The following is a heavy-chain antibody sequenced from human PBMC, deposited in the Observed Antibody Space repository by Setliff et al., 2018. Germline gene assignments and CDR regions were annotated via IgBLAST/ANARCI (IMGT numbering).Heavy chain of an antibody. V-gene: IGHV4-39*07. D-gene: IGHD4-17*01. CDR1: GDSISSGPYY. CDR2: RYYSGSA. CDR3: ARGGRDNGDYVYIQH. Sequence: SETLSLTCTVSGDSISSGPYYWGWIRQPPGKGLEWIGSRYYSGSAHHNPSLRSRVTISVDKSKNQFSLKLTSVTAADTAIYYCARGGRDNGDYVYIQHWGQGTLVTVSS. J-gene: IGHJ1*01.